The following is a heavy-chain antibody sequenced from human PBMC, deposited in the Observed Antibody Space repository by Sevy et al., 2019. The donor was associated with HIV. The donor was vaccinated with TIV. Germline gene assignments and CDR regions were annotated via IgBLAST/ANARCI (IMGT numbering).Heavy chain of an antibody. J-gene: IGHJ4*02. V-gene: IGHV3-30*02. CDR3: VKGRGGEGGDH. CDR2: IQYDGSNK. CDR1: GFSYSSYG. Sequence: GGSLILSCAASGFSYSSYGMHWVRKAPGKGLEWVAYIQYDGSNKDYGDSVKGRLTISRENSKNTLDLKMTSLRVEDTAVYYCVKGRGGEGGDHWGQGTLVTVSS. D-gene: IGHD2-21*01.